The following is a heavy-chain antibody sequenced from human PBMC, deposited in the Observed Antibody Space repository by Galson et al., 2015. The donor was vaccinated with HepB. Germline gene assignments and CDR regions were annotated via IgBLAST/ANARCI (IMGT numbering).Heavy chain of an antibody. J-gene: IGHJ4*02. Sequence: CAASGFSFSSFAMHWVRQAPGKGLEWVAVISYAGTDQFYADSMKGRFTISRDNSKNTLYLQVNSLRPEDTAVYYCAKASTVTTDYFDYWGQGTLVTVSS. CDR3: AKASTVTTDYFDY. CDR2: ISYAGTDQ. V-gene: IGHV3-30*18. D-gene: IGHD4-17*01. CDR1: GFSFSSFA.